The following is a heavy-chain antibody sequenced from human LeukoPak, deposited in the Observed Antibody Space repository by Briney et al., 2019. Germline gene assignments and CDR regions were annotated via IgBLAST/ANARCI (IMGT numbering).Heavy chain of an antibody. D-gene: IGHD3-3*01. Sequence: GGSLRLSCAASGFTFSSYWMSWVRQAPGKGLEWGANIKQDGSEKYYVDSVKGRFTIARDNAKISLYLQMNSLRAEDTAVYYCARKKYYDFWSGRYSYGYYFDYWGQGTLVTVSS. J-gene: IGHJ4*02. CDR2: IKQDGSEK. CDR3: ARKKYYDFWSGRYSYGYYFDY. CDR1: GFTFSSYW. V-gene: IGHV3-7*01.